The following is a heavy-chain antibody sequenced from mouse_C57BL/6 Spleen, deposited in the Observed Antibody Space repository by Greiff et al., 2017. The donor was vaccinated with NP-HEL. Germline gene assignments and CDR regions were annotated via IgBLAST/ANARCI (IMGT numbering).Heavy chain of an antibody. Sequence: VQLQQSGAELVRPGASVTLSCKASGYTFTDYEMHWVKQTPVHGLEWIGAIDPETGGTAYNQPFKGKAILTADKSSSTAYMKLRSLTSEDAAVYNCTRENWDVGRCAYWGQGTLGTVSA. CDR1: GYTFTDYE. CDR3: TRENWDVGRCAY. D-gene: IGHD4-1*01. CDR2: IDPETGGT. J-gene: IGHJ3*01. V-gene: IGHV1-15*01.